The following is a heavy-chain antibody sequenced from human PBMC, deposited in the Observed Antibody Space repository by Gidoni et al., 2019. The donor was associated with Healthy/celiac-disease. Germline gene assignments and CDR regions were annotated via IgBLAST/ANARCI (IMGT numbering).Heavy chain of an antibody. Sequence: EVQLVESGGGLIQPGGSLRLSCAASGFTVSSNYMSWVRQAPGKGLEWVSVIYSGGSTYYADSVKGRFTISRDNSKNTLYLQMNSLRAEDTAVYYCARGTHHYDFWSTYYFDYWGQGTLVTVSS. CDR2: IYSGGST. CDR1: GFTVSSNY. D-gene: IGHD3-3*01. J-gene: IGHJ4*02. CDR3: ARGTHHYDFWSTYYFDY. V-gene: IGHV3-53*01.